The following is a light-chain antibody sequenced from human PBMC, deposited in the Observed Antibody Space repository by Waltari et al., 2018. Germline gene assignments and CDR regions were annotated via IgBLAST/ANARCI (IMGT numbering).Light chain of an antibody. CDR3: QQSSRTPWT. V-gene: IGKV1-39*01. Sequence: DIQMTQSPSSVSRSVGARVTITCRASQGIGSRLTWYQQKAGKAPKLLIYTAISLQSEVPSRFNGSGSGTDFTLTISSLQSEDVATYYCQQSSRTPWTFGQGTKVEIK. J-gene: IGKJ1*01. CDR1: QGIGSR. CDR2: TAI.